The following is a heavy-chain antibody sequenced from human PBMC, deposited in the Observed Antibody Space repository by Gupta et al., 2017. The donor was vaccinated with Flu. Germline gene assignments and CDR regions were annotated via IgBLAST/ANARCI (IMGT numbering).Heavy chain of an antibody. Sequence: QVQLVQSGAEVKKPGASVKVSCKASGYTFTGYYMHWVRQAPGQGLEWMGGINTNSGGTNYAQKGQGRVTMTRETSISTAEMELSRLRSDDTAVYYCARLVGSSYYYYYGMDVGGQGTTVTVSS. CDR1: GYTFTGYY. CDR3: ARLVGSSYYYYYGMDV. D-gene: IGHD6-6*01. J-gene: IGHJ6*02. V-gene: IGHV1-2*02. CDR2: INTNSGGT.